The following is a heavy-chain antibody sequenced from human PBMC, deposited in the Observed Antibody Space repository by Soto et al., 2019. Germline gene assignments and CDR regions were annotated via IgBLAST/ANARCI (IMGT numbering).Heavy chain of an antibody. CDR3: ARGNDGYYDFWSGYYFDY. Sequence: SETLSLTCTVSGYSISSGYYWGWIRQPPGKGLEWLGSIYHSGSTYYNPSLKSRVTISVDTSKNQFSLKLSSVTAADTAVYYCARGNDGYYDFWSGYYFDYWGQGTLVTVSS. CDR2: IYHSGST. D-gene: IGHD3-3*01. V-gene: IGHV4-38-2*02. CDR1: GYSISSGYY. J-gene: IGHJ4*02.